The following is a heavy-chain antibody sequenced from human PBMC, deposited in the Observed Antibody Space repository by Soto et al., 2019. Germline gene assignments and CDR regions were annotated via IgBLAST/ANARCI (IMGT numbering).Heavy chain of an antibody. CDR3: AKDRIMITFGGVIVEDYFDY. V-gene: IGHV3-23*01. D-gene: IGHD3-16*02. CDR2: ISGSGGST. CDR1: EFTFSSYA. Sequence: EVQLLESGGGLVQPGGSLRLSCAASEFTFSSYAMSWVRQAPGKGLEWVSAISGSGGSTYYADSVKGRFTISRDNSKNTLYLQMNSLRAEDTAVYYCAKDRIMITFGGVIVEDYFDYWGQGTLVTVSS. J-gene: IGHJ4*02.